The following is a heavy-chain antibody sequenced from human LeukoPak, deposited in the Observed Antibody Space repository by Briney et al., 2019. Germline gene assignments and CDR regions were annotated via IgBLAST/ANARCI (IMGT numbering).Heavy chain of an antibody. J-gene: IGHJ6*02. CDR1: GYTFTSYD. CDR3: ARAGPYCSGGSCYSVAYYYGMDV. V-gene: IGHV1-8*01. CDR2: MNPNSGNT. Sequence: GASVKVSCKASGYTFTSYDINWVRQATGQGLEWMGWMNPNSGNTGYAQKFQGRVTMTRNTSISTAYMERSSLRSEETAVYYCARAGPYCSGGSCYSVAYYYGMDVWGQGTTVTVSS. D-gene: IGHD2-15*01.